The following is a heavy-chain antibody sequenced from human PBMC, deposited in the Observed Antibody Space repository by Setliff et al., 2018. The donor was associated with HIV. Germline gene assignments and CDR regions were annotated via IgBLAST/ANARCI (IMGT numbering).Heavy chain of an antibody. J-gene: IGHJ4*02. CDR1: GGTFSSYS. V-gene: IGHV1-69*06. Sequence: GASVKVSCKASGGTFSSYSISWVRQAPGQGLEWMGRILPIFGTRDYAQKFQGRVTITADKSTSTAYMELRSLRSEDTAVNYCARELQWSRYSGREEEDYWGQGTLVTVSS. D-gene: IGHD1-26*01. CDR2: ILPIFGTR. CDR3: ARELQWSRYSGREEEDY.